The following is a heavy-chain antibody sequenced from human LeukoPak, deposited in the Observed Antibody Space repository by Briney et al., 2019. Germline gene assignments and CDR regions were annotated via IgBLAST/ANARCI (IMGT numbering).Heavy chain of an antibody. D-gene: IGHD3-16*01. V-gene: IGHV3-23*01. J-gene: IGHJ3*02. CDR2: SSGSGGST. Sequence: PGGSMRLSCAATAFTFSSSAMSWVRQDPGKGVEKASASSGSGGSTYYADSVKGLFTICRDNSKNALYLHMNSLRAEDTAVDSLANSRAYDAFDIWGQGTMVTVSS. CDR1: AFTFSSSA. CDR3: ANSRAYDAFDI.